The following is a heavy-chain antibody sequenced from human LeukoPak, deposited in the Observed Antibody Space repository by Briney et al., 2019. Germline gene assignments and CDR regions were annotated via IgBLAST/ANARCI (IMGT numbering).Heavy chain of an antibody. J-gene: IGHJ6*02. CDR2: IYSGGST. D-gene: IGHD2-2*01. V-gene: IGHV3-53*01. CDR3: ARAGYCSSTSCPNYYGMDV. CDR1: GFTVSSNY. Sequence: GGSLRLSCAASGFTVSSNYMSWVRQAPGKGLEWVSVIYSGGSTYYADSVKGRFTISRDNSKNTLYLQMNSLRAEDTAVYYCARAGYCSSTSCPNYYGMDVWGQGTTVTVSS.